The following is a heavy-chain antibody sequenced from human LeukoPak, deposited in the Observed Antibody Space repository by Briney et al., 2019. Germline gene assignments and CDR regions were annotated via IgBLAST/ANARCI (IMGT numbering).Heavy chain of an antibody. CDR1: GFTFSSYA. Sequence: GGSLRLSCAASGFTFSSYAMSWVRQAPGKGLEWVSLVSTSGGDTHYADSVRGRFTISRDNSKNTLYLQMNSLRAEDTAVYYCAKRGRDIDYWGQGTLVTVSS. D-gene: IGHD3-10*01. V-gene: IGHV3-23*01. J-gene: IGHJ4*02. CDR3: AKRGRDIDY. CDR2: VSTSGGDT.